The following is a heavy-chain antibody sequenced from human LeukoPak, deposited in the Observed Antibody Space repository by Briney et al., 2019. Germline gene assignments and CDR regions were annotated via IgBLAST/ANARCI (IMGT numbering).Heavy chain of an antibody. CDR3: ANMATHVVSAGRFDP. J-gene: IGHJ5*02. CDR1: GFTFSSYG. D-gene: IGHD3-10*01. Sequence: PGGSLRLSCAASGFTFSSYGMHWVRQAPGKGLEWVAFIRYDGSNKYYADSVKGRFTISRDNSKNTLYLQMNSLRAEDTAVYYCANMATHVVSAGRFDPWAREPWSPSPQ. V-gene: IGHV3-30*02. CDR2: IRYDGSNK.